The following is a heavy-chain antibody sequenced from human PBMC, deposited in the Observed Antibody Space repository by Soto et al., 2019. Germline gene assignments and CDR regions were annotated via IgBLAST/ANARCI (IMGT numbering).Heavy chain of an antibody. J-gene: IGHJ4*02. CDR3: TTPYYYGSGSSNS. CDR2: IKSKTDGGTT. CDR1: GFTFSNAW. D-gene: IGHD3-10*01. Sequence: GGSLRLSCAASGFTFSNAWMSWVRQAPGKGLEWVGRIKSKTDGGTTDYAAPVKGRFTISRDDSKNTLYLQMNSLKTEDTAVYYCTTPYYYGSGSSNSWGQGTLVTVSS. V-gene: IGHV3-15*01.